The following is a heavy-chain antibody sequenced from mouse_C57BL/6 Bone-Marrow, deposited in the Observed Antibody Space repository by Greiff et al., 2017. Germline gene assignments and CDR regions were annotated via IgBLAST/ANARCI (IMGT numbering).Heavy chain of an antibody. D-gene: IGHD3-1*01. J-gene: IGHJ2*01. Sequence: VQLQQPGAELVKPGASVKLSCKASGSTFTSYWMHWVKQRPGQGLEWIGMIHPNSGSTNYNEKFKSKATLTVDKSSSTAYMQLSSLTSEDAAVYYCARSGISDYWGQGTTLTVSS. CDR2: IHPNSGST. CDR3: ARSGISDY. V-gene: IGHV1-64*01. CDR1: GSTFTSYW.